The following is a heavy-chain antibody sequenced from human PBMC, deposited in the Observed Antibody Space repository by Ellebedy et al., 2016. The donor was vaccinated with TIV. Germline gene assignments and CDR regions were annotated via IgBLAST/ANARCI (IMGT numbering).Heavy chain of an antibody. CDR1: GGSISNSNYY. J-gene: IGHJ3*02. V-gene: IGHV4-39*01. CDR2: IYYSGST. Sequence: MPSETLSLTCTVSGGSISNSNYYWGWIRQPPGKGLEWIGSIYYSGSTYYNPSLKSRVTISVDTSKNQFSLKLSSVTAADTAVYYCARWPRGTNDAFDIWGQGTMVTVSS. CDR3: ARWPRGTNDAFDI.